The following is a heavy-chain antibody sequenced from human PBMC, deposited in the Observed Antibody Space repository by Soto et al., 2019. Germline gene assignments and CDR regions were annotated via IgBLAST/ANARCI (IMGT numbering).Heavy chain of an antibody. CDR1: GGTFSSYA. CDR2: IIPIFGTA. Sequence: ASVKVSCKASGGTFSSYAISWVRQAPGQGLEWMGGIIPIFGTANYAQKFQGRVTITADESTSTAYMELSSLRSEDTAVYYCARAVTVTEDSFFYWGQGTLVTVSS. J-gene: IGHJ4*02. V-gene: IGHV1-69*13. CDR3: ARAVTVTEDSFFY. D-gene: IGHD4-17*01.